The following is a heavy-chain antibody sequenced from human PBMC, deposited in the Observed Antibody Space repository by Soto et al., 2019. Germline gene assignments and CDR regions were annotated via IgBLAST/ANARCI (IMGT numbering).Heavy chain of an antibody. Sequence: SETLSLTCAVSGGSISSGGYSWSWIRQPPGKGLEWIGYIYHSGSTYYNPSLKSRVTISVDTSKNQFSLKLSSVTAADTAVYYCARESPPIFGVVSSSFDYYYYGMDVWGQGTTVTVSS. D-gene: IGHD3-3*01. J-gene: IGHJ6*02. V-gene: IGHV4-30-2*01. CDR2: IYHSGST. CDR1: GGSISSGGYS. CDR3: ARESPPIFGVVSSSFDYYYYGMDV.